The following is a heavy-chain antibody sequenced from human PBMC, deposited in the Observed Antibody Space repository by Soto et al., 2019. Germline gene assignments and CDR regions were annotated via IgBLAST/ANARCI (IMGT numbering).Heavy chain of an antibody. V-gene: IGHV3-30-3*01. J-gene: IGHJ5*02. CDR3: ARGGSGYDFNWFDP. CDR2: ISYDGSNK. Sequence: QVQLVESGGGVVQPGRSLRLSCEASGFTFSSYAMHWVRKAPGKGLEWVAVISYDGSNKYYADSVKGRFTISRDNSKNTLYLQMNSLRAEDTAVYYCARGGSGYDFNWFDPWGQGTLVTVSS. D-gene: IGHD5-12*01. CDR1: GFTFSSYA.